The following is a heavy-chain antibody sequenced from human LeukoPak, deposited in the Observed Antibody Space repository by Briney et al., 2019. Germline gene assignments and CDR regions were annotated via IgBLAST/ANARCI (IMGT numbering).Heavy chain of an antibody. J-gene: IGHJ3*02. Sequence: SETLSLTCAVYGGSFSGYYWRWIRQPPRKGLEWIGEINHSGSTNYNPSLKSRVTISVDTSKNQFSLKLSSVTAADTAVYYCARGRGLLGYCSGGSCYRGSRSAFDIWGQGTMVTVSS. D-gene: IGHD2-15*01. V-gene: IGHV4-34*01. CDR1: GGSFSGYY. CDR2: INHSGST. CDR3: ARGRGLLGYCSGGSCYRGSRSAFDI.